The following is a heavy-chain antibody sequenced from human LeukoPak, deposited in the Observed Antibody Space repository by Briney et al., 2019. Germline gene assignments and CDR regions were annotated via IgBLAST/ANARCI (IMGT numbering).Heavy chain of an antibody. CDR2: IKSDGRT. D-gene: IGHD3-22*01. CDR1: GFTLSSYW. J-gene: IGHJ1*01. CDR3: ARAPSEIGGYYPEYFRH. Sequence: GGSLRLSCAASGFTLSSYWMHWVRQAPGKGLVWVSRIKSDGRTNYADSVKGRFTISRDSAKNTVSLQMNSLRAEDTGVYYCARAPSEIGGYYPEYFRHWGQGTLVIVSS. V-gene: IGHV3-74*01.